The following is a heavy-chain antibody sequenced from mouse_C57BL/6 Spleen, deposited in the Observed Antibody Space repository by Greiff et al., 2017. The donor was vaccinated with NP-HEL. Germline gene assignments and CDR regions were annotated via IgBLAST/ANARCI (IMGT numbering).Heavy chain of an antibody. D-gene: IGHD3-2*01. CDR2: IYPSDSET. V-gene: IGHV1-61*01. CDR1: GYTFTSYW. J-gene: IGHJ2*01. Sequence: VQLQESGAELVRPGSSVKLSCKASGYTFTSYWMDWVKQRPGQGLEWIGNIYPSDSETHYNQKFKDKATLTVDKSSSTAYMQLSSLTSEDSAVYYCARSRQPPYYFDYWGQGTTLTVSS. CDR3: ARSRQPPYYFDY.